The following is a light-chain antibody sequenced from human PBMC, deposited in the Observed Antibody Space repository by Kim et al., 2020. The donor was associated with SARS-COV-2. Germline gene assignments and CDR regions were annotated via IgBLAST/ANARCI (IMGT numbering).Light chain of an antibody. J-gene: IGKJ1*01. CDR2: GAS. V-gene: IGKV1-9*01. Sequence: EFVGDRVTITCRASQGISSYLAWYQQKPGKAPKLLIHGASTLESGVPSRFSGSGSGTEFTLTISSLQPEDFATYSCQQLITYPRTFGQGTKVDIK. CDR3: QQLITYPRT. CDR1: QGISSY.